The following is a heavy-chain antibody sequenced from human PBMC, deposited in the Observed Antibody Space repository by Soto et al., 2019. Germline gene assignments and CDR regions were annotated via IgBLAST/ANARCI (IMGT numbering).Heavy chain of an antibody. CDR2: INPSGRTT. D-gene: IGHD4-17*01. J-gene: IGHJ4*02. CDR1: GFTFSKYY. V-gene: IGHV1-46*01. Sequence: ASVKVSCKTSGFTFSKYYMHWLRQVPGQGLEWVGVINPSGRTTSYAQKFLGRVTVTRDASTATVYLELNSLRSGDTAVYYCARDLDVTTVTTSFDSWGQGTLVTVSS. CDR3: ARDLDVTTVTTSFDS.